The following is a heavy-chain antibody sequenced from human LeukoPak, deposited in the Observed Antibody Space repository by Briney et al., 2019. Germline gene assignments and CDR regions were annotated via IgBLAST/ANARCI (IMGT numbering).Heavy chain of an antibody. V-gene: IGHV3-30*03. Sequence: GKSLRLSCTASGFNFSAYGMHWVRQAPGKGLDWVAVISFHGANEYYADSVKGRFTISRDNSKNTLYLQMNSLRAEDTAVYYCARDANGYYFDYWGQGTLVTVSS. CDR2: ISFHGANE. CDR1: GFNFSAYG. D-gene: IGHD1-1*01. J-gene: IGHJ4*02. CDR3: ARDANGYYFDY.